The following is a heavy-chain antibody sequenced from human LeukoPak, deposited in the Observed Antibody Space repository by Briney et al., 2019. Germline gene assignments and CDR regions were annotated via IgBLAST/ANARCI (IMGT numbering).Heavy chain of an antibody. D-gene: IGHD2-2*01. V-gene: IGHV1-18*01. CDR2: SSAYNGNT. CDR3: ARVWCSSTNCLNGWFDP. CDR1: GYTFTSFG. Sequence: ASVKVSCKASGYTFTSFGISWVRQAPGQGLEWMGWSSAYNGNTNYAQKFQGRVTMTRNTSISTAYMELSSLRSEDTAVYYCARVWCSSTNCLNGWFDPWGQGTLVTVSS. J-gene: IGHJ5*02.